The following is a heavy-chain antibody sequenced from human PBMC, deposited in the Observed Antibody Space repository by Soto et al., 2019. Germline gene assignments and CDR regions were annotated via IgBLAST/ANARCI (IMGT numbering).Heavy chain of an antibody. CDR3: ARAPSGSYPEFDY. V-gene: IGHV3-30-3*01. Sequence: HPGGSLRLSCAASGFIFSSYTMHWVRQAPGKGLEWVGVITYDGSNQCYADSVKGRFTISRDNSRNMLFLQMNSLRPDDTAVYYCARAPSGSYPEFDYWGQGTLVTVSS. J-gene: IGHJ4*02. D-gene: IGHD1-26*01. CDR2: ITYDGSNQ. CDR1: GFIFSSYT.